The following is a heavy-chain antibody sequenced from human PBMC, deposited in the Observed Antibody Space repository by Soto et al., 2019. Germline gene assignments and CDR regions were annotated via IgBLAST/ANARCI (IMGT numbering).Heavy chain of an antibody. CDR2: ISSSSTNV. D-gene: IGHD3-3*01. Sequence: PGGSLRLSCAASRFTFSNYNMDWVRQAPGKGLEWVSYISSSSTNVYYADSVKCRFTISRDNAKNSLFLQVNSLRDEDTAVYYCARDFGFWSGYPQAYYYGMDVWGQGTTVTVSS. J-gene: IGHJ6*02. CDR3: ARDFGFWSGYPQAYYYGMDV. V-gene: IGHV3-48*02. CDR1: RFTFSNYN.